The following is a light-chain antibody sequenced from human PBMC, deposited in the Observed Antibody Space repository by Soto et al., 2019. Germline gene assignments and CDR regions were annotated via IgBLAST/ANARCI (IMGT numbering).Light chain of an antibody. CDR1: QSVRSIY. CDR2: AAS. CDR3: QQYGSSPRT. J-gene: IGKJ1*01. Sequence: EIVFTQSPDTLSLSPGESATLSCRASQSVRSIYLAWYQQTPGQTPRPLIYAASSRATGIPDRFSGSGSGTDFSLTISRLEAEDFAVYYCQQYGSSPRTLGQGTKVDIK. V-gene: IGKV3-20*01.